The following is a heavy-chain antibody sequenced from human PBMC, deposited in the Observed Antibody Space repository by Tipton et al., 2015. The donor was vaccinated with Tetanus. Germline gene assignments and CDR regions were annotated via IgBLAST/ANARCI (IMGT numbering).Heavy chain of an antibody. CDR1: GYNFNLYW. V-gene: IGHV5-51*01. Sequence: QSGAEVKKTGESLKISRQGSGYNFNLYWIAWVRQMPGKGLEWMGVIYPADSDIRNSPSFQGQVTMSVDKSTSTAYLQWRSLKASDSAMYYCARHSGGSEIGYYDDMDVWGQGTTVTVSS. CDR3: ARHSGGSEIGYYDDMDV. D-gene: IGHD3-10*01. J-gene: IGHJ6*02. CDR2: IYPADSDI.